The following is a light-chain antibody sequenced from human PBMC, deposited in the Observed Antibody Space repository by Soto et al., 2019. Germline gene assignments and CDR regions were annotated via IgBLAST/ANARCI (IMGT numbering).Light chain of an antibody. CDR3: VAWDDSLNGYVV. J-gene: IGLJ2*01. V-gene: IGLV1-44*01. CDR2: SNN. Sequence: VLTQPPSASGTPGQRFTISCSGSSSNFGSNTVNWYQQLPGTAPKLVIYSNNQRPSGVPDRFSGSKSGTSASLAISGLQSEDEADYYCVAWDDSLNGYVVFGGGTKVTVL. CDR1: SSNFGSNT.